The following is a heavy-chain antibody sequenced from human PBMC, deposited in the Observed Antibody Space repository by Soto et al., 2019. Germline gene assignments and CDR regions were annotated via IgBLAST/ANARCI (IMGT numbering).Heavy chain of an antibody. CDR2: IDWDDDK. D-gene: IGHD2-21*01. CDR1: GFSLSTSGMC. V-gene: IGHV2-70*11. CDR3: ARIACGGDSPDY. J-gene: IGHJ4*02. Sequence: SGPTLVNPTQTLTLTCTFSGFSLSTSGMCVSWFRQPPGKALEWLARIDWDDDKYYSTSLKTRLTISKDTSKNQVVLTMTNMDPVDTATYYCARIACGGDSPDYWGQGTLVTVSS.